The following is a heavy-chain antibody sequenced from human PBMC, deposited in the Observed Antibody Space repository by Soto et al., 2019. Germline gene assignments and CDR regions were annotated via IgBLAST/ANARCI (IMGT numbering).Heavy chain of an antibody. V-gene: IGHV4-34*01. CDR3: ERGGDYAYFDY. Sequence: PSETLSLTCAVYGGSFSGYYWSWIRQPPGKGLEWIGEINHSGSTNYNPSLKSRVTISVDTSKNQFSLKLSSVTAADTAVYYYERGGDYAYFDYWGQGTLVTVSS. D-gene: IGHD4-17*01. CDR2: INHSGST. CDR1: GGSFSGYY. J-gene: IGHJ4*02.